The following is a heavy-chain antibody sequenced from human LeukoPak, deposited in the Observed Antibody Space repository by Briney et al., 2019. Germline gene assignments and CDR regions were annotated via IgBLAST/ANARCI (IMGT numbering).Heavy chain of an antibody. J-gene: IGHJ4*02. D-gene: IGHD1-26*01. Sequence: PSETLSLTCTVSGGSISSYYWSWIRQPPGKGLEWIGYIYYSGSTNYNPSLKSRVTISVDTSKNQFSLKLSSVTAADTAVYYCASFVGATTLFDYWGQGTLVTVSS. CDR1: GGSISSYY. V-gene: IGHV4-59*01. CDR2: IYYSGST. CDR3: ASFVGATTLFDY.